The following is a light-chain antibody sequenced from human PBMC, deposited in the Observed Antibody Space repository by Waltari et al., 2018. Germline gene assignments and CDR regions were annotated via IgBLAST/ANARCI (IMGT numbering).Light chain of an antibody. Sequence: QSALTQPASVSGSPGQSTTISCTGTSSDVDDYNFVSWYQQHPGKAPKLMIYDVSKRPSGVSNRFSGSKSGNTASLTISGLQAEDEADYYCCSYAGSITHVVFGGGTKLTVL. CDR2: DVS. CDR1: SSDVDDYNF. J-gene: IGLJ2*01. V-gene: IGLV2-23*02. CDR3: CSYAGSITHVV.